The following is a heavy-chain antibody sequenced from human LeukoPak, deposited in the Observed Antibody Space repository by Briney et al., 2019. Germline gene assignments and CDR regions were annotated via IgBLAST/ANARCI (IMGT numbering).Heavy chain of an antibody. V-gene: IGHV1-69*13. CDR3: ARIGHRYYYGSGSYYPDY. Sequence: SVKVSCKASGGTFSSYAISWVRQAPGQGLEWMGGIIPIFGTANYAQKFQGRVTITADESTSTAYMELSSLRSEDTAVYYCARIGHRYYYGSGSYYPDYWGQGTLVTVSS. CDR2: IIPIFGTA. CDR1: GGTFSSYA. J-gene: IGHJ4*02. D-gene: IGHD3-10*01.